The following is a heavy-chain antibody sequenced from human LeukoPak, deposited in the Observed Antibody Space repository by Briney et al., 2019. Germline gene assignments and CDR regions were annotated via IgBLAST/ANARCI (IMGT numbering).Heavy chain of an antibody. D-gene: IGHD3-22*01. J-gene: IGHJ6*02. V-gene: IGHV3-11*01. CDR3: ARDCYDSSGYYYEIYYYYGMDV. Sequence: PGGSLRLSCAASGFTFSDYYMSWIRQAPGKGLEWVSYISSSGSTIYYAASVKGRFTISRDNAKNSLYLQMNSLRAEDTAVYYCARDCYDSSGYYYEIYYYYGMDVWGQGTTVTVSS. CDR2: ISSSGSTI. CDR1: GFTFSDYY.